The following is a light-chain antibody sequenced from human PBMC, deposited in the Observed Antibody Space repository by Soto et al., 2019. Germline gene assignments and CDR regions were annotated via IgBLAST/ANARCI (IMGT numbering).Light chain of an antibody. J-gene: IGKJ1*01. CDR3: HQYGISPPT. Sequence: IQMTQSRATLSASVRVTFTISCRASQSFSRWLAWYLQKPGKAPKVMICDASSLESGVPSRFSGSGYGTDFNLTISSLEPEDFAVFYCHQYGISPPTFGPGTKVDIK. CDR2: DAS. V-gene: IGKV1-5*01. CDR1: QSFSRW.